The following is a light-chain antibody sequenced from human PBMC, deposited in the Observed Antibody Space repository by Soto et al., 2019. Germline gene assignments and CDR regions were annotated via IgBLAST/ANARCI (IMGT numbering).Light chain of an antibody. J-gene: IGKJ5*01. CDR1: QGISSW. CDR3: QQFNGYPIT. CDR2: AAS. Sequence: DIQMTQSPSSVSASVGDRVTITCRASQGISSWLAWYQQKPGKAPKLLISAASTLQSGVPSRFSVSGSGTEFTLAISSLQPEDFATYYCQQFNGYPITFGQGTRLEIK. V-gene: IGKV1-12*01.